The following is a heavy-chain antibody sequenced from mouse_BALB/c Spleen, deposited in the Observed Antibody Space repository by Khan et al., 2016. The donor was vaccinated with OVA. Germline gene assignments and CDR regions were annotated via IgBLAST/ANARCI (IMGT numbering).Heavy chain of an antibody. V-gene: IGHV2-6-4*01. CDR1: GLSLSRYS. J-gene: IGHJ4*01. Sequence: VQLQESGPGLVAPSQSLSITCTVSGLSLSRYSVHWVRQPPGKGLEWLGMIWGGGSTDYNSALKSRLSISKDNSKSQVFLKMNSLQTDDTAMYYCAIYYYGSNPYYYAMDYWGQGTSVTVSS. D-gene: IGHD1-1*01. CDR2: IWGGGST. CDR3: AIYYYGSNPYYYAMDY.